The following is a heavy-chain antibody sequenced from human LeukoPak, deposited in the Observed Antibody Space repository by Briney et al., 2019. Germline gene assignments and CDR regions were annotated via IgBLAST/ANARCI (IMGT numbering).Heavy chain of an antibody. D-gene: IGHD2-15*01. CDR1: GYTFTSYG. CDR3: ATVVVVAARYYYYYMDV. CDR2: ISAYNGNT. J-gene: IGHJ6*03. Sequence: ASVKVSCKASGYTFTSYGISWVRQAPGQGLEWMGWISAYNGNTNYAQKLQGRVTMTTDTSTSTAYMELRSLRSEDTAVYYCATVVVVAARYYYYYMDVWGKGTTVTISS. V-gene: IGHV1-18*01.